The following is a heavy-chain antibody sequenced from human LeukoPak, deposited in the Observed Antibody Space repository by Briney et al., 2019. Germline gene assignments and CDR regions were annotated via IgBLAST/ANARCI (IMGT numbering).Heavy chain of an antibody. CDR1: GFTFSSYD. J-gene: IGHJ4*02. CDR3: ARDQLAEITMVRGV. Sequence: GGSLRLSCAASGFTFSSYDIHWVRQAPGKGLEWVAFIRYDGSNKYYADSVRGRFTISRDNSKNTLYLQMNSLRAEDTAVYYCARDQLAEITMVRGVWGQGTLVTVSS. V-gene: IGHV3-30*02. D-gene: IGHD3-10*01. CDR2: IRYDGSNK.